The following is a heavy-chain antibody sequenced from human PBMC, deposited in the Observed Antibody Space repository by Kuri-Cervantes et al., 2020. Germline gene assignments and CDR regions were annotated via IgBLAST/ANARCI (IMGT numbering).Heavy chain of an antibody. D-gene: IGHD3-10*01. J-gene: IGHJ6*02. Sequence: GGSLRLSCAASGFTVSSNYMSWFRQAPGKGLEWVSVIYSGGSTYYADSGKGRFTISRDNSKNSLYLQMNSLRAEDTAVYYCAREQGDITMVRGVIGQELPEYYYYGMDVWGQGTTVTVSS. V-gene: IGHV3-53*01. CDR1: GFTVSSNY. CDR3: AREQGDITMVRGVIGQELPEYYYYGMDV. CDR2: IYSGGST.